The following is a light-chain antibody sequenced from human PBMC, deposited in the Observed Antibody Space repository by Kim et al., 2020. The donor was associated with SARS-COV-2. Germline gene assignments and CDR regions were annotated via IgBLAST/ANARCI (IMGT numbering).Light chain of an antibody. Sequence: QPVLTQPPSASGTPGQRVTISCSGSSSNIGSNTVNWYQHLPGTAPKLLIYSNNQRPSGVPDRFSGSKSGTSASLAISGLQSEDEADYYCAAWDDSLNGVFGGGTQLTVL. J-gene: IGLJ2*01. CDR1: SSNIGSNT. CDR2: SNN. V-gene: IGLV1-44*01. CDR3: AAWDDSLNGV.